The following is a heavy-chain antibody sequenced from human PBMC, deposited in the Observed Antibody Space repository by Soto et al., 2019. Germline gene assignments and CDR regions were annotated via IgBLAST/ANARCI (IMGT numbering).Heavy chain of an antibody. CDR1: GASISDSY. CDR3: ASQASVVPAARTAFDY. V-gene: IGHV4-59*01. CDR2: IYYSGGT. J-gene: IGHJ4*02. Sequence: SETLSLTCSVSGASISDSYWSWIRQAPGKTLEWIGFIYYSGGTNYNPSLESRVTISLDTSKNQFSLKLSSVTAEDTAVYYCASQASVVPAARTAFDYWGQGTLVTVSS. D-gene: IGHD2-2*01.